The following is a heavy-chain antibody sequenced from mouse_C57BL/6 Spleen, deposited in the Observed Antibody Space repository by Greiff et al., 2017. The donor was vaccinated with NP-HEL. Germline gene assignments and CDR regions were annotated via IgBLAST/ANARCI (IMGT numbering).Heavy chain of an antibody. CDR3: ARVVTTVYYYAMDY. Sequence: QVQLQQSGAELVRPGSSVKLSCKASGYTFTSYWMDWVKQRPGQGLEWIGNIYPSDSETHYNQKFKDKATLTVDKSSSTAYMQLSSLTSEDSAVYYCARVVTTVYYYAMDYWGQGTSVTVSS. CDR2: IYPSDSET. J-gene: IGHJ4*01. V-gene: IGHV1-61*01. CDR1: GYTFTSYW. D-gene: IGHD2-2*01.